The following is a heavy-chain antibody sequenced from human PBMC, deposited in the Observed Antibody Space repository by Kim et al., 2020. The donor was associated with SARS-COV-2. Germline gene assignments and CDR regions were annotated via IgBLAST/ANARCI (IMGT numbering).Heavy chain of an antibody. J-gene: IGHJ4*02. V-gene: IGHV5-51*01. Sequence: SFQGQVTISADKSISTAYLQWSSLKASDTAMYYCARQGGGLLWFGECDYWGQGTLVTVSS. CDR3: ARQGGGLLWFGECDY. D-gene: IGHD3-10*01.